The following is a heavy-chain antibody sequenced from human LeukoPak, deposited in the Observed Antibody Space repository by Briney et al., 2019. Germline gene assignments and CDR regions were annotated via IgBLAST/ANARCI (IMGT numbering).Heavy chain of an antibody. J-gene: IGHJ4*02. CDR2: ISGSGGST. CDR1: GFTFSSYA. CDR3: AKVCGLRFLEWLLPSDY. V-gene: IGHV3-23*01. Sequence: GGSLRLSCAASGFTFSSYAMSWVRQAPGKGLEWVSAISGSGGSTYYADSVKGRFTISRDNSKNTLYLQMNSLRAEDTAVYYCAKVCGLRFLEWLLPSDYWGQGTLVTVSS. D-gene: IGHD3-3*01.